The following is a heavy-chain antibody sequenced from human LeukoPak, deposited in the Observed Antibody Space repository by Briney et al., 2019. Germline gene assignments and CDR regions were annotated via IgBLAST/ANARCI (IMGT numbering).Heavy chain of an antibody. Sequence: GGSLRLSCAASGFTFNSYNMNWVRQAPGKGLEWVSSISSSSSYIYYADSVKGRFTISRDNAKNSLYLQMNSLRAEDTAVYYCASPYRIPDAFDIWGQGTMVTVSS. CDR1: GFTFNSYN. CDR2: ISSSSSYI. CDR3: ASPYRIPDAFDI. V-gene: IGHV3-21*01. D-gene: IGHD2/OR15-2a*01. J-gene: IGHJ3*02.